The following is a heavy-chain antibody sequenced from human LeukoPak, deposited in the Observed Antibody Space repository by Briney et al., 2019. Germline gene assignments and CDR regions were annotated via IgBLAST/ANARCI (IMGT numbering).Heavy chain of an antibody. CDR2: IGPDGSGT. V-gene: IGHV3-74*01. CDR3: TRDRYSVGDI. Sequence: TGGSLRLSCAASGFTFSSSPMHWVRQTPGKGLVWVSRIGPDGSGTTYADSVKGRFTSSRDNAKNTLYLQMNSLSVEDTALYYCTRDRYSVGDIWGQGTLVTVSS. CDR1: GFTFSSSP. D-gene: IGHD3-16*02. J-gene: IGHJ3*02.